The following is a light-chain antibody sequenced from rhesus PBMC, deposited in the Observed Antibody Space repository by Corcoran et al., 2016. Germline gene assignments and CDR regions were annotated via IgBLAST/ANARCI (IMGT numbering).Light chain of an antibody. CDR1: QNIYNN. J-gene: IGKJ3*01. V-gene: IGKV1-44*03. CDR2: AAS. CDR3: QQFYGHPFT. Sequence: DIQMTQSPSALSASVGDRVTISCRASQNIYNNVAWYQQKPGKAPKLLIYAASSLQSGIPSRISGSGSGTDFTLTLSSLQPEDTAAYYCQQFYGHPFTFGPGTKLDF.